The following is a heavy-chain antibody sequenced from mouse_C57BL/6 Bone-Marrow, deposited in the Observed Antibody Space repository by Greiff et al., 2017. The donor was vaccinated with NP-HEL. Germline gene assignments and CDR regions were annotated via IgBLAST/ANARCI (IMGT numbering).Heavy chain of an antibody. CDR2: IDPEDGDT. CDR3: TTRGYYYGSSYYAMDY. CDR1: GFNLKDYY. J-gene: IGHJ4*01. V-gene: IGHV14-1*01. D-gene: IGHD1-1*01. Sequence: VQLQQSGAELVRPGASVKLSCTASGFNLKDYYMHWVKQRPEQCLEWIGRIDPEDGDTEYAPKFQGKATMTADTSSNTAYLQLSSLTSEDTAVYYCTTRGYYYGSSYYAMDYWGQGTSVTVSS.